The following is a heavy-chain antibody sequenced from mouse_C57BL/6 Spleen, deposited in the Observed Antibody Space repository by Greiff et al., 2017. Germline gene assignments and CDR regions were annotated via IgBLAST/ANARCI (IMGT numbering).Heavy chain of an antibody. Sequence: EVHLVESGPELVKPGASVKMSCKASGYTFTDYNMHWVKQSHGKSLEWIGYINPNNGGTSYNQKFKGKATLTVNKSSSTAYMELRSLTSEDSAVYYCARMGYSNSDYWFAYWGQGTLVTVSA. J-gene: IGHJ3*01. V-gene: IGHV1-22*01. CDR1: GYTFTDYN. CDR3: ARMGYSNSDYWFAY. CDR2: INPNNGGT. D-gene: IGHD2-5*01.